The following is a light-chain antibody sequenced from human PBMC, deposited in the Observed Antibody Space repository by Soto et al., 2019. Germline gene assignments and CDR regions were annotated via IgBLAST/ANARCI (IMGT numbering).Light chain of an antibody. J-gene: IGLJ3*02. V-gene: IGLV1-51*01. CDR2: DTD. Sequence: QSVLTQPPSVSAAPGQKVTISCSGSRSNIGMNDVSWYQQLPGTAPKLLIYDTDRRPSGIPDRFSGSKSGTSATLGITGLQTGDEADYYCGTWDSSLSAVVFGGGTKLTVL. CDR1: RSNIGMND. CDR3: GTWDSSLSAVV.